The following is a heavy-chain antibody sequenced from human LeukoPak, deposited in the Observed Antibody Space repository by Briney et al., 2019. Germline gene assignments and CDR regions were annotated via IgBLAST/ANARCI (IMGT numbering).Heavy chain of an antibody. V-gene: IGHV3-30*18. Sequence: PGGSLRLSCAVSGFTFSSYGMHWVRQAPGKGLGWVEVISYDGSNKYYADSVKGRFTISRDNSKNTLYLQMNSLRAEDTAVYYCAKDLKAWFGEFPHYWGQGTLVTVSS. CDR1: GFTFSSYG. CDR2: ISYDGSNK. D-gene: IGHD3-10*01. CDR3: AKDLKAWFGEFPHY. J-gene: IGHJ4*02.